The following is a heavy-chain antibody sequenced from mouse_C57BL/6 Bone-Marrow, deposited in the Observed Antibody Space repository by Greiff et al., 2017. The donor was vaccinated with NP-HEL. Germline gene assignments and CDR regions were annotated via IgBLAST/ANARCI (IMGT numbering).Heavy chain of an antibody. CDR2: ISYDGSN. Sequence: EVQLQESGPGLVKPSQSLSLTCSVTGYSITSGYYWNWIRQFPGNKLEWMGYISYDGSNNYNPSLKNRISITRDTSKNQLFLKLKSVTTEDTATYYGAIRGYAMDYWGQGTSVTVSS. CDR3: AIRGYAMDY. J-gene: IGHJ4*01. CDR1: GYSITSGYY. V-gene: IGHV3-6*01.